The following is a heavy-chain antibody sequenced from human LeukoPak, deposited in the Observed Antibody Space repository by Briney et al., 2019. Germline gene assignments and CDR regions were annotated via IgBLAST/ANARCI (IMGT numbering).Heavy chain of an antibody. CDR3: VREENWFDP. CDR1: GYTFYYYG. J-gene: IGHJ5*02. V-gene: IGHV1-18*01. Sequence: GASVTVSCKASGYTFYYYGISWVRQAPGRGLEWMGWVSAYNGNTNYAQKLQGRVTMTTDTSTSTAYMELRSLRSDDTAVYYCVREENWFDPWGQGTLVTVSS. CDR2: VSAYNGNT.